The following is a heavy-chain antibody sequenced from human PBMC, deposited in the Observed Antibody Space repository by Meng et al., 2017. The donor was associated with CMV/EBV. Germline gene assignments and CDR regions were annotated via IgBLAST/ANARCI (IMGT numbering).Heavy chain of an antibody. D-gene: IGHD3-16*01. Sequence: QVQLVQGGAEVKKPGSSVKVSCKASGGTFSSYAISWVRQAPGQGLEWMGGIIPIFGPANYAQKLQGRVTMTTDTSTSTAYMELRSLRSDDTAVYYCARVGGGNWFDPWGQGTLVTVSS. CDR1: GGTFSSYA. V-gene: IGHV1-69*06. J-gene: IGHJ5*02. CDR3: ARVGGGNWFDP. CDR2: IIPIFGPA.